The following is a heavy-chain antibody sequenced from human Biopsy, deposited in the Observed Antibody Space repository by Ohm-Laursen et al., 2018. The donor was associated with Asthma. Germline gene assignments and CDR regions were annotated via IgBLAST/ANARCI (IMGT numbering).Heavy chain of an antibody. J-gene: IGHJ5*02. Sequence: SQTLSLTCSVSGGSIGAGDYYWSWIRQPPGKGLEWIGHIYYSGSTSHNPSLTSRLTISVDTSKNQFSLKLTSVTAADTAVYYCARASLAARANWFDPWGQGTLVSVSS. CDR1: GGSIGAGDYY. CDR2: IYYSGST. V-gene: IGHV4-30-4*01. CDR3: ARASLAARANWFDP. D-gene: IGHD6-6*01.